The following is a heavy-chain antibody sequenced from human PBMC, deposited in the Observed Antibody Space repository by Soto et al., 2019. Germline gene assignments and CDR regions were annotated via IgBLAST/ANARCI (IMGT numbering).Heavy chain of an antibody. CDR3: ARAGRGHTDAFDI. J-gene: IGHJ3*02. Sequence: SETLSLTCAVYGGSFSGYYWSWIRQPPGKGLEWIGEINHSGSTNYNPSLKSRVTISVDTSKNQFSPKLSSVTAADTAVYYCARAGRGHTDAFDIWGQGTMVTVSS. CDR2: INHSGST. CDR1: GGSFSGYY. V-gene: IGHV4-34*01. D-gene: IGHD2-15*01.